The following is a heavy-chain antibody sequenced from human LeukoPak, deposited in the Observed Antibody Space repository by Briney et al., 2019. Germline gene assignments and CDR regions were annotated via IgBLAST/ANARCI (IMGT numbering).Heavy chain of an antibody. J-gene: IGHJ3*02. V-gene: IGHV4-59*08. CDR3: ARHRHYYDSSGYYDI. D-gene: IGHD3-22*01. Sequence: SETLSLTCTVSGGSISSYYWSWIRQPPGKGLEWIWYIYYSGSTNYNPSLKSRATISVDTSKNPFSLKLSSVTAADTAVYYCARHRHYYDSSGYYDIWGQGTMVTVSS. CDR2: IYYSGST. CDR1: GGSISSYY.